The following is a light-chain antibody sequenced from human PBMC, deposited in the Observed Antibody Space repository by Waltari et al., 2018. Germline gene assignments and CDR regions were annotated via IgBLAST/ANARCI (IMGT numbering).Light chain of an antibody. V-gene: IGKV2D-29*02. CDR3: MQSIQLALT. CDR1: QSLLHSDGKTY. J-gene: IGKJ4*01. CDR2: AVS. Sequence: DIVMTQTPLSLSVTPGQPASISCKSSQSLLHSDGKTYLYWYLQKPGQSPPLLIYAVSNRFSGVPDRFSGSGSGTDFTLKISRVEAEDVGVYYCMQSIQLALTFGGGTKVEIK.